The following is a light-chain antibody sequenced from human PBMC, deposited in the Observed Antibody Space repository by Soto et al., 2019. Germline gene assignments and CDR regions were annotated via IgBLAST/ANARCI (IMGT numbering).Light chain of an antibody. Sequence: QSVLTQSPSASASLGASVKLTCTLSSGQSSDTIAGHQQQPEKGPRYLMKLNSDGSHSKGDGIPDRFSGSSSGAERYLTISSLQSEDEADYYCQTWGTGIRVFGGGTKLTVL. CDR1: SGQSSDT. V-gene: IGLV4-69*01. CDR2: LNSDGSH. J-gene: IGLJ2*01. CDR3: QTWGTGIRV.